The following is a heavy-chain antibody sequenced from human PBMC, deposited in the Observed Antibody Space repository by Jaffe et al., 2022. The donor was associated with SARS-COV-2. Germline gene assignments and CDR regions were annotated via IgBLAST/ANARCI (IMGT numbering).Heavy chain of an antibody. Sequence: QVQLVQSGTEVKKPGASVNVSCKASGYTFSAYGISWVRQAPGQGLEWMGWISAYSGDTNYAQKFQGRVTMTTDTSTTTAYMELGSLRSDDTAVYYCAKGCRNTRCPIGGLYYGMDLWGQGTTVTVSS. CDR3: AKGCRNTRCPIGGLYYGMDL. CDR1: GYTFSAYG. CDR2: ISAYSGDT. V-gene: IGHV1-18*01. D-gene: IGHD2-2*01. J-gene: IGHJ6*02.